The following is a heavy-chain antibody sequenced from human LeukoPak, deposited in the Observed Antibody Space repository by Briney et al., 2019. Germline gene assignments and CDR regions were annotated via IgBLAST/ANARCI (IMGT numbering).Heavy chain of an antibody. Sequence: ASVKVSCKASRGTFSSYTISWVRQAPGQGLEWMGRIIPILGIANYAQKFQGRVTITADKSTSTAYMELSSLRSEDTAVYYCARDRVVPADWYFALWGRGTLVTVSS. CDR2: IIPILGIA. D-gene: IGHD2-2*01. CDR1: RGTFSSYT. V-gene: IGHV1-69*04. J-gene: IGHJ2*01. CDR3: ARDRVVPADWYFAL.